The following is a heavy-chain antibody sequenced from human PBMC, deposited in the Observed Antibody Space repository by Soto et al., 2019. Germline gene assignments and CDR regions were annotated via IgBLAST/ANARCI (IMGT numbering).Heavy chain of an antibody. Sequence: SETLSLTCAVSGASIGSGGWWCWVRQPPGKGLEWIAEIFHYGNTNYSPSLKSRVTISVDKSQNQFSLNVYSVTAADTAVYYCARHEGWTGPDQWGQGTPVAVSS. V-gene: IGHV4-4*02. CDR2: IFHYGNT. J-gene: IGHJ5*02. CDR1: GASIGSGGW. D-gene: IGHD2-8*02. CDR3: ARHEGWTGPDQ.